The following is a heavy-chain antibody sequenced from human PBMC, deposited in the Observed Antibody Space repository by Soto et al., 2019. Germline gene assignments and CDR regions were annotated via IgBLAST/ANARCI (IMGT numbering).Heavy chain of an antibody. Sequence: GGSLELSCAASGFTFSSYAMHWVRQAPGKGLEWVAVISYDGSNKYYADSVKGRFTISRDNSKNTLYLQMNSLRAEDTAVYYCARVRSSSGWYYFDYWGQGTLVTVSS. D-gene: IGHD6-19*01. CDR3: ARVRSSSGWYYFDY. CDR1: GFTFSSYA. V-gene: IGHV3-30-3*01. CDR2: ISYDGSNK. J-gene: IGHJ4*02.